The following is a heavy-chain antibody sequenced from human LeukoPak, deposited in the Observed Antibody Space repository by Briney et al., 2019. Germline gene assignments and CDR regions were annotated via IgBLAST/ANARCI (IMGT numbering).Heavy chain of an antibody. J-gene: IGHJ4*02. CDR3: AGQHPRNTVDF. V-gene: IGHV4-34*01. D-gene: IGHD2-8*02. CDR1: GGSFSGYY. Sequence: PSETLSLTCAVYGGSFSGYYWSWIRQPPGKGLEWIGEINHSGSINYNPSLKSRVTISLDTSKNQFSLKLSSVTAADTAVYYCAGQHPRNTVDFWGRGTLVTVSS. CDR2: INHSGSI.